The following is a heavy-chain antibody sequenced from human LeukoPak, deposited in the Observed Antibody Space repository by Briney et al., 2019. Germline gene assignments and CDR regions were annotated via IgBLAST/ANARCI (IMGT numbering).Heavy chain of an antibody. V-gene: IGHV4-61*02. D-gene: IGHD3-22*01. Sequence: SQTLSLTCTVSGGSIGSGSYYWSWIRQPAGKRLEWIGRIYTSGSTHYNPSLKSRATISVDTSKNQFSLRLSSVTAADTAVYYCARDTVVISHDAFDIWGLGTMVTVSS. J-gene: IGHJ3*02. CDR1: GGSIGSGSYY. CDR3: ARDTVVISHDAFDI. CDR2: IYTSGST.